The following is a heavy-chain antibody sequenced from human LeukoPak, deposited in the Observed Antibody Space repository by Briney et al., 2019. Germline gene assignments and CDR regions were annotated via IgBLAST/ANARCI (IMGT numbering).Heavy chain of an antibody. CDR3: ARHLRGYSYVVMDV. Sequence: ETLCLTCTVSGGSISSYYWSWIRQPPGKGLEWIGYIYYSGSTNYNPSLKSRVTISVDTSKNQFSLKLSSVTAADTAVYYCARHLRGYSYVVMDVWGQGTTVTVSS. V-gene: IGHV4-59*08. D-gene: IGHD5-18*01. J-gene: IGHJ6*02. CDR1: GGSISSYY. CDR2: IYYSGST.